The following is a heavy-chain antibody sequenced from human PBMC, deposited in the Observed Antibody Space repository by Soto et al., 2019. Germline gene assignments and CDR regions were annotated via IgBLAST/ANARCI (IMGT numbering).Heavy chain of an antibody. CDR2: ISGGDGSP. D-gene: IGHD3-16*01. Sequence: GGSLRLSCVASGFTFSSYAMTWVRQAPGKGLEWVSAISGGDGSPSYADSVKGRFTISRDNSKNTLYLHMNSLRADDTAAYYCAKWHTYNYDSLAFTWSDCWGPGTQLTVST. V-gene: IGHV3-23*01. CDR3: AKWHTYNYDSLAFTWSDC. CDR1: GFTFSSYA. J-gene: IGHJ4*02.